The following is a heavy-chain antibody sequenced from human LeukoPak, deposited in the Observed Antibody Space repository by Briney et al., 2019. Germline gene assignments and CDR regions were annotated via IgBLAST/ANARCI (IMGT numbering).Heavy chain of an antibody. V-gene: IGHV4-39*01. D-gene: IGHD2-2*01. J-gene: IGHJ4*02. CDR3: ARHATTYCSSTSCYPEGSDY. Sequence: ESSETLSLTCTVSGGSISSSSYYWGWIRQPPGKGLEWIGSIYYSGSTYYNPSLKSRVTISVDTSKNQFSLKLSSVTAADTAVYYCARHATTYCSSTSCYPEGSDYWGQGTLVTVSS. CDR2: IYYSGST. CDR1: GGSISSSSYY.